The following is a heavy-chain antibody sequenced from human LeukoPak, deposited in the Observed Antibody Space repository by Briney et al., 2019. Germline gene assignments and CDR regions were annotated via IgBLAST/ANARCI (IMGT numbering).Heavy chain of an antibody. D-gene: IGHD1/OR15-1a*01. V-gene: IGHV5-10-1*01. CDR3: AKQVTCDGFDI. J-gene: IGHJ3*02. CDR1: GYIITSYW. Sequence: GECLRISCNASGYIITSYWITCVRQLAGKSLEWMGRINPSDSYNSYSASFQGHVSISADKSISTAYLQWSSRKASDTAMYYYAKQVTCDGFDIWGQGTMVTVPS. CDR2: INPSDSYN.